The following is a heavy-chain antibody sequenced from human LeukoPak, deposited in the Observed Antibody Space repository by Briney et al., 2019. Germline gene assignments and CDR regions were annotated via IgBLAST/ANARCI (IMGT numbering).Heavy chain of an antibody. D-gene: IGHD6-13*01. Sequence: SETPSLTCTVSGGSISSGDYYWSWIRQPPGKGLEWIGYIYYGGSTYYNPSLKSRVTISVDTSKNQFSLKLSSVTAADTAVYYCARVDSSSWWGSHGVWGQGTLVTVSS. CDR3: ARVDSSSWWGSHGV. V-gene: IGHV4-30-4*01. J-gene: IGHJ4*02. CDR1: GGSISSGDYY. CDR2: IYYGGST.